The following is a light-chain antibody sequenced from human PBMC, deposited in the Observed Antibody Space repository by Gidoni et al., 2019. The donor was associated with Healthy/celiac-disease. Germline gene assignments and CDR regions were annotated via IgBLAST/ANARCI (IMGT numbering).Light chain of an antibody. CDR3: QSYDSSLSGYV. Sequence: QSVLTQPPSVSGAPGQRVTSSCTGSSSNIGAGYDVHYGNSNRPSGVPDRFSGSKSGTSASLAITGLQAEDEADYYCQSYDSSLSGYVFGTGTKVTVL. V-gene: IGLV1-40*01. J-gene: IGLJ1*01. CDR1: SSNIGAGYD. CDR2: GNS.